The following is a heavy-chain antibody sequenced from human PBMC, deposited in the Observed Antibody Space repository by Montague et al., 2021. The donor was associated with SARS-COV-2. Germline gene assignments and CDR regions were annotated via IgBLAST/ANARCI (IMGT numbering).Heavy chain of an antibody. V-gene: IGHV6-1*01. CDR3: TSGREGNYNVMDV. CDR1: GDSDSINSAT. CDR2: TYYRSKRYN. Sequence: CAISGDSDSINSATWNWVRQSPSIGLEWLVRTYYRSKRYNDYAVSVRGRVTINPDTSKNQFSLQLNSVTPEDTAIYYCTSGREGNYNVMDVWGQGTTVTVSS. D-gene: IGHD1-1*01. J-gene: IGHJ6*02.